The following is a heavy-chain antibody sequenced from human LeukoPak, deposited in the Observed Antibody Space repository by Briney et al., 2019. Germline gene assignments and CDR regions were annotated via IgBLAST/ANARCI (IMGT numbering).Heavy chain of an antibody. V-gene: IGHV3-23*01. J-gene: IGHJ4*02. CDR1: GFTFSNAW. CDR3: AKGPLVWGGGGFDY. CDR2: ISGSGGST. D-gene: IGHD3-16*01. Sequence: PGGSLRLSCAASGFTFSNAWMSWVRQAPGKGLEWVSAISGSGGSTYYADSVKGRFTISRDNSKNTLYLQMNSLRAEDTAVYYVAKGPLVWGGGGFDYWGQGTLVTVSS.